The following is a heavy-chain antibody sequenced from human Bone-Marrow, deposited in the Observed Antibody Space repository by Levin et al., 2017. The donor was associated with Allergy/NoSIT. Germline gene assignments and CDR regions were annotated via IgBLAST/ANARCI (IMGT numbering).Heavy chain of an antibody. CDR1: GFTFSSYS. Sequence: GGSLRLSCAASGFTFSSYSMNWVRQASGKGLEWVSYISSSSSTIYYADSVKGRFTISRDNAKNSLYLQMNSLRAEDTAVYYCARCVYYDYVWGSYRSTDYYYYYGMDVWGQGTTVTVSS. J-gene: IGHJ6*02. CDR2: ISSSSSTI. D-gene: IGHD3-16*02. V-gene: IGHV3-48*04. CDR3: ARCVYYDYVWGSYRSTDYYYYYGMDV.